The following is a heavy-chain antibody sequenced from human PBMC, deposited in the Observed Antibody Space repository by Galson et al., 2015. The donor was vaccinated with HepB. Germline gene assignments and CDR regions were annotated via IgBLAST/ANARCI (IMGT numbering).Heavy chain of an antibody. J-gene: IGHJ6*02. CDR2: IIPIFGTA. V-gene: IGHV1-69*13. CDR1: GCTFNNYA. D-gene: IGHD3-3*01. CDR3: GRGYDPVDYYYGMDV. Sequence: SVKVSCKASGCTFNNYAITWVRQAPGQGLEWMGGIIPIFGTANYAQKFQEGRVTITADESTSTAYMELSSLRFEDTAVYYCGRGYDPVDYYYGMDVWGQGTTVTVSS.